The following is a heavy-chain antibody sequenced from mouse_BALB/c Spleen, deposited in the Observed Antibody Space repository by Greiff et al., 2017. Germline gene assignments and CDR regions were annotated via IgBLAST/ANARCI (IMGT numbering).Heavy chain of an antibody. CDR1: GFSLSTSGMG. CDR3: ARMEDYGYAMDY. Sequence: QVTLKESGPGILQPSQTLSLTCSFSGFSLSTSGMGVGWIRQPSGKGLEWLAHIWWDDDKYYNTALKSGLTISKDTSKNQVFLKIASVDTADTATYYCARMEDYGYAMDYWGQGTSVTVSS. CDR2: IWWDDDK. D-gene: IGHD2-4*01. V-gene: IGHV8-8*01. J-gene: IGHJ4*01.